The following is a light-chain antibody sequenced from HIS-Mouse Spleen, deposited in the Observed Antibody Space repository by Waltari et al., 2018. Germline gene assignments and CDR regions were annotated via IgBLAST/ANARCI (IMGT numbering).Light chain of an antibody. V-gene: IGLV2-23*01. Sequence: QSALTQPASVSGSPGQSITISCTGTSSDVGSYNLVSWYQKHPGKAPKLMIYEGSKRHSGVSHRFSGSKAGNTAYLTIAGLQDEDEADYYCCSYAGSSTWVVGGGRTLTVL. CDR1: SSDVGSYNL. J-gene: IGLJ3*02. CDR2: EGS. CDR3: CSYAGSSTWV.